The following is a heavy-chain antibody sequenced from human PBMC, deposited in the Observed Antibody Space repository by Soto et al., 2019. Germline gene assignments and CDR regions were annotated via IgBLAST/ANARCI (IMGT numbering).Heavy chain of an antibody. J-gene: IGHJ6*02. V-gene: IGHV1-69*01. CDR1: GGTFSSYA. Sequence: QVQLVQSGAEVKKPGSSVKVSCKASGGTFSSYAISWVRQAPGQGLEWMGGIIPILGTANYAQKFQGRVTITADESTSTAYMELSSLRSEDTAVYYCARSASMGPRGYYDGMDVWGQGTTVTVSS. D-gene: IGHD1-26*01. CDR2: IIPILGTA. CDR3: ARSASMGPRGYYDGMDV.